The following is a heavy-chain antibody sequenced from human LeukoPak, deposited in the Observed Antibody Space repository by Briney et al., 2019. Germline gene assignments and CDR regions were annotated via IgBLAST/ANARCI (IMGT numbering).Heavy chain of an antibody. CDR2: INPNSGGT. Sequence: GASVRLSCTASGSTFTAYYMHWVRQAPGQGLEWMGWINPNSGGTNYAQKFQGRVTMTRDTSISTAYMELSRLRSDDTAVYYWARGYSSGRYQDYWGQGTLVTVSS. CDR3: ARGYSSGRYQDY. J-gene: IGHJ4*02. D-gene: IGHD6-19*01. V-gene: IGHV1-2*02. CDR1: GSTFTAYY.